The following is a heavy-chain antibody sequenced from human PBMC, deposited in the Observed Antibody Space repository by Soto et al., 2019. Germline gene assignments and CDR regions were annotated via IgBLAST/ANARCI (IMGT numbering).Heavy chain of an antibody. CDR2: IYYSGST. J-gene: IGHJ6*02. Sequence: SETLSLTCTVSGGSISSGGYYWSWIRQHPGKGLEWIGYIYYSGSTYYNPSLKSRVTISVDTSKNQFSLKLSSVTAADTAVYYGARDHPVRSVHYYCGRDVWGQGTTVTVSS. CDR1: GGSISSGGYY. V-gene: IGHV4-31*03. CDR3: ARDHPVRSVHYYCGRDV.